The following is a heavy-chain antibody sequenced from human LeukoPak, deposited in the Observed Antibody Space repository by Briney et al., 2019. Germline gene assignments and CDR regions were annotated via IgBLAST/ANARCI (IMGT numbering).Heavy chain of an antibody. CDR3: ARGYSSGWSGNIWFDP. V-gene: IGHV4-38-2*02. D-gene: IGHD6-19*01. CDR2: IYHSGST. J-gene: IGHJ5*02. CDR1: GYSISSGNY. Sequence: SETLSLTCTVSGYSISSGNYWGWIRQPPGKGLEWIGSIYHSGSTYYNPSLKSRVTISIDTSKNQFSLKLSSVTAADTAVYYCARGYSSGWSGNIWFDPSGQGTLFTVS.